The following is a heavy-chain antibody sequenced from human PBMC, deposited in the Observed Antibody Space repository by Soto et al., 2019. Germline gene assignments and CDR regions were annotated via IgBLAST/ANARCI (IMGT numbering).Heavy chain of an antibody. CDR1: GFTFSSYA. CDR3: AGDEIRSSWANGMDV. Sequence: QVQLVESGGGVVQPGRSLRLSCAASGFTFSSYAMHWVRQAPGKGLEWVAVISYDGSNKYYADSVKGRFTISRDNTKNTLNLKMNGLRAEDTAVYYCAGDEIRSSWANGMDVWGQGTTVTVSS. J-gene: IGHJ6*02. V-gene: IGHV3-30-3*01. CDR2: ISYDGSNK. D-gene: IGHD3-3*01.